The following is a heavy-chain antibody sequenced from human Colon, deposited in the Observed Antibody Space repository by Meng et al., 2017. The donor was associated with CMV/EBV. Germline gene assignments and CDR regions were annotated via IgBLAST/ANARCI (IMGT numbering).Heavy chain of an antibody. D-gene: IGHD2-2*01. V-gene: IGHV3-21*01. Sequence: GESLKISCAASGFTFSSYSMNWVRQAPGKGLEWVSSISSSSSYIYYADSVKGRFTISRDNAKNSLYLQMNSLRAEDTAVYYCARDRGNCSSTSCYFHYGMDVWGQGTTVTVSS. J-gene: IGHJ6*02. CDR2: ISSSSSYI. CDR3: ARDRGNCSSTSCYFHYGMDV. CDR1: GFTFSSYS.